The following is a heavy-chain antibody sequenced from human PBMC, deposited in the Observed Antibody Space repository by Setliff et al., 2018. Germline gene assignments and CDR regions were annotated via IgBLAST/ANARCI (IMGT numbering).Heavy chain of an antibody. J-gene: IGHJ4*02. CDR1: GYTFNTYE. V-gene: IGHV1-8*01. CDR2: VTPNGGSA. Sequence: GASVKVSCKASGYTFNTYEINWVRQAPGQGLEVMGWVTPNGGSAVYSQKFQGRVTMTASTPLSTAYMELTGLTSEDTAVYFCARGNREGYIPFEHWGQGTRVTVSS. CDR3: ARGNREGYIPFEH. D-gene: IGHD5-12*01.